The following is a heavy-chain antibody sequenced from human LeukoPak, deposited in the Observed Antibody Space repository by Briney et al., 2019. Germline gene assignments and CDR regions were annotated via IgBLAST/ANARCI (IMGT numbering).Heavy chain of an antibody. Sequence: GGSLRLSCAASGFTFSNYWMRWVRQAPGKGLEWVANIKRDGSDNYYVGSVEGRFTISRDNAKNSLYLQMSSLRAEDTAIYYCARALYNRGWYPDYFDSWGQGTLVTVSA. V-gene: IGHV3-7*01. CDR1: GFTFSNYW. D-gene: IGHD6-19*01. CDR2: IKRDGSDN. CDR3: ARALYNRGWYPDYFDS. J-gene: IGHJ4*02.